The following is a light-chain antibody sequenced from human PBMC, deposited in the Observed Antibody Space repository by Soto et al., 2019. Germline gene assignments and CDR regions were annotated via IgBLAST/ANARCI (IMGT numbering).Light chain of an antibody. CDR1: QSITTW. CDR2: DVY. J-gene: IGKJ1*01. V-gene: IGKV1-5*01. Sequence: DLQMTQSPSTVSAYLGDSVTITCRASQSITTWLAWYQQRPGKAPKLLIYDVYSLQSGVPSRFSGSGSGTEFTPTISSLQPDDFATYYCQHYKMYSPWTCGQGTKVDIK. CDR3: QHYKMYSPWT.